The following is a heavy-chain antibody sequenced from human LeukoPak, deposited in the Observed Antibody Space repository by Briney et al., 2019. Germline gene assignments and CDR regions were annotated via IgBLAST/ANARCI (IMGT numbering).Heavy chain of an antibody. J-gene: IGHJ4*02. Sequence: GGSLRLSCAASGFTFVTYAMSWVRQAPGKGLECVSTISDNGGSTYYADSVKGRFTISRDNSKNTLYLQMNSLRAEDTAIYYCAKTTSFDYWGQGTLVTVPS. CDR1: GFTFVTYA. CDR3: AKTTSFDY. V-gene: IGHV3-23*01. D-gene: IGHD1-1*01. CDR2: ISDNGGST.